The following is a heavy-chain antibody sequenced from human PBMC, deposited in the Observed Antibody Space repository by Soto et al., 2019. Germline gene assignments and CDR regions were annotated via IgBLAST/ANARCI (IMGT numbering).Heavy chain of an antibody. V-gene: IGHV1-69*06. D-gene: IGHD5-18*01. CDR1: GRIFSSFP. CDR2: VISASGSV. Sequence: QVQVVQSGAEVKKPGSSVKISCKASGRIFSSFPTSWVRQVPGQWLEWMGGVISASGSVTYAPKFQGRVRMTAVNSAGIGYMELTSLTSEDTAIYYCARVGSRDAYNYVLDQWGPGTMVTVSS. CDR3: ARVGSRDAYNYVLDQ. J-gene: IGHJ1*01.